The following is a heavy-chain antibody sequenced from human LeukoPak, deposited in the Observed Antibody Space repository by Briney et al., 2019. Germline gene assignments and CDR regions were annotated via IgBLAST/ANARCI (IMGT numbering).Heavy chain of an antibody. J-gene: IGHJ4*02. CDR1: GFTFSSSV. D-gene: IGHD5-12*01. CDR3: ARDQGGYSTDFDF. V-gene: IGHV3-23*01. CDR2: INGDGTRT. Sequence: GGSLRLSCAASGFTFSSSVMSWVRQAPGKGLEWVSTINGDGTRTYYAVSTNGRFIISRDNSMNTLYLQMNGLRAEDTAVYYCARDQGGYSTDFDFWGQGTLVTVSS.